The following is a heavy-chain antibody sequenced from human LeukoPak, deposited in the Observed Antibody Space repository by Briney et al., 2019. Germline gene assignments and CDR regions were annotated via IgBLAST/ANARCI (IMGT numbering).Heavy chain of an antibody. CDR2: INTDSGNP. J-gene: IGHJ3*02. Sequence: ASVKVSCKASGYTFTSYGISWVRQAPGQGLEWMGWINTDSGNPTYAQGFTGRFVFSLDSSVSTAYLQISNLMPEDTAKYYCAREILRFGIWGQGTMVIVSS. V-gene: IGHV7-4-1*02. CDR1: GYTFTSYG. CDR3: AREILRFGI.